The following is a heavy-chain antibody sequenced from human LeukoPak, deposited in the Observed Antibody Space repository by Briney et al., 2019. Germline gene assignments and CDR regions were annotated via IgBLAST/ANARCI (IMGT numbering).Heavy chain of an antibody. V-gene: IGHV3-23*01. Sequence: HPGGSLRLSCAASGFTFSRYAMSWVRQAPGKGLEWVSAISGSGGRTYYADSVKGRFTISRDNSKNTLYLQMNSLRAEDTAVYYCAKDSPRVYGDSGEVQVMDVWGQGTTVTVSS. CDR1: GFTFSRYA. CDR2: ISGSGGRT. J-gene: IGHJ6*02. CDR3: AKDSPRVYGDSGEVQVMDV. D-gene: IGHD4-17*01.